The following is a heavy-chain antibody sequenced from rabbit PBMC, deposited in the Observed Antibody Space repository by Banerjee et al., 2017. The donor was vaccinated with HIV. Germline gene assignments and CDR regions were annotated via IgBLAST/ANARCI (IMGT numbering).Heavy chain of an antibody. D-gene: IGHD4-2*01. V-gene: IGHV1S40*01. CDR1: GFSFSASYY. CDR3: VRGRRSNDGTAFNL. Sequence: SLEESGGDLVKPGASLTLTCTASGFSFSASYYMCWVRQAPGKGLERIECIYAGSSGNTYYASWAKGRFASSKASSTTVELQTTRPTAADTAPYFCVRGRRSNDGTAFNLWGPGTLVSVS. CDR2: IYAGSSGNT. J-gene: IGHJ4*01.